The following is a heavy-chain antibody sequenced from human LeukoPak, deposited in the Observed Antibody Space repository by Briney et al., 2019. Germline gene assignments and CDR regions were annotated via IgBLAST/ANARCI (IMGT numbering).Heavy chain of an antibody. J-gene: IGHJ6*03. Sequence: KAGGSLRLSCVGSGFAFNAYTITWVRQAPGKGLEWVSSITITSAYRQYGDSVRGRFTISRDNTRNSVYLQMDSLGAEDTAVYHCARATMGATTLNYYYFFMDLWGKGTTVTVSS. CDR1: GFAFNAYT. D-gene: IGHD1-26*01. V-gene: IGHV3-21*01. CDR2: ITITSAYR. CDR3: ARATMGATTLNYYYFFMDL.